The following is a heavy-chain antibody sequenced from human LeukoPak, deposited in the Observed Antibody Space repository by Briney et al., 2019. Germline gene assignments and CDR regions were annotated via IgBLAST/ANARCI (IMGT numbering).Heavy chain of an antibody. D-gene: IGHD3-10*01. V-gene: IGHV3-21*01. CDR2: ISSSSSHI. CDR1: GFIFSTYS. CDR3: ARDTRFGALYDSSYHGMDV. J-gene: IGHJ6*04. Sequence: GGYLRLSCAASGFIFSTYSMNWVRQAPGKGLEWVSSISSSSSHIYYADSVKGRLTISRDNAKNSLYLQIYSLRAQDTAVYYCARDTRFGALYDSSYHGMDVWGKGTTVTVSS.